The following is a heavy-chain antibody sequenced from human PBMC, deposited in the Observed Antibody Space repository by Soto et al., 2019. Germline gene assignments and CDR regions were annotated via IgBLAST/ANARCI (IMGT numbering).Heavy chain of an antibody. V-gene: IGHV4-39*07. CDR1: GGSISSSSYY. Sequence: SETLSLTCTVSGGSISSSSYYWGWIRQPPGKGLEWIGEINHSGSTNYNPSLKSRVTISVDTSKNQFSLKLSSVTAADTAVYYCAREMSAMVSKRDRFDPWGQGTLVTVSS. D-gene: IGHD5-18*01. CDR3: AREMSAMVSKRDRFDP. CDR2: INHSGST. J-gene: IGHJ5*02.